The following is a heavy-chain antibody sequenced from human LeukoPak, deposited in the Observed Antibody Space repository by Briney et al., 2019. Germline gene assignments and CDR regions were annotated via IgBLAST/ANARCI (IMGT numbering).Heavy chain of an antibody. CDR1: GYTFTSYG. D-gene: IGHD1-7*01. CDR3: ARVGRGITGTTRWFDP. V-gene: IGHV1-18*01. J-gene: IGHJ5*02. CDR2: ISAYNGNT. Sequence: ASVKVSCKASGYTFTSYGISWVRQAPGQGLEWMGWISAYNGNTNYAQKLQGRVTMTTDTSTSTAYMELRSLRSDDTAVYYCARVGRGITGTTRWFDPWGQGTLVTVSS.